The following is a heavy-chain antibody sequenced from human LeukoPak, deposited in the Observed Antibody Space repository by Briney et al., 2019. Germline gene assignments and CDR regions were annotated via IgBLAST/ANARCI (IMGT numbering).Heavy chain of an antibody. D-gene: IGHD3-22*01. Sequence: SETLSLTCAVYGGSFSGYYWSWIRQPPGKGLEWLGEINHSGSTNYNPSLKSRVTISVDTSKNQFSLKLSSVTAADTAVYYCARGRWLLRRFDYWGQGTLVTVSS. CDR2: INHSGST. V-gene: IGHV4-34*01. J-gene: IGHJ4*02. CDR3: ARGRWLLRRFDY. CDR1: GGSFSGYY.